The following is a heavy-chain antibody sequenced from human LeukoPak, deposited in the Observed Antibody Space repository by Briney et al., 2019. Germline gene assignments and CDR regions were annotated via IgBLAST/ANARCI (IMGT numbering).Heavy chain of an antibody. CDR2: IKQDGSEK. CDR1: GFTFSSYW. Sequence: PGGSLRLSCAASGFTFSSYWMSWVRQAPGKGLEWVANIKQDGSEKYYVDSVKGRFTISRDNAKNSLYLQMNSLRAEDTAVYYCARDSNWVVKLFDYWGQGTLVTVSS. CDR3: ARDSNWVVKLFDY. V-gene: IGHV3-7*01. D-gene: IGHD7-27*01. J-gene: IGHJ4*02.